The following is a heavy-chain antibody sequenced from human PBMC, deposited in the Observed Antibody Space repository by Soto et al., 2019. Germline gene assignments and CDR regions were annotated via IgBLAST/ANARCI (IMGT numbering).Heavy chain of an antibody. D-gene: IGHD1-7*01. V-gene: IGHV3-74*01. Sequence: GGSLRLSCAASGFAFSSYWMHWVRQIPGKGPVWASRIYNDGSSTAYADSVKGRFTISRDNAKNTMYLQMSSLTVEDTAVYYCARDLSGNTTPYFDLWGQGTLVTVSS. J-gene: IGHJ4*02. CDR3: ARDLSGNTTPYFDL. CDR2: IYNDGSST. CDR1: GFAFSSYW.